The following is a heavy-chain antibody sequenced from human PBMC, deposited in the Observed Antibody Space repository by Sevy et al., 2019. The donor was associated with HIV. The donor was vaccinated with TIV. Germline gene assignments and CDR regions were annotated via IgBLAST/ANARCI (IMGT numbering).Heavy chain of an antibody. J-gene: IGHJ3*02. CDR1: EFTFSSYA. D-gene: IGHD3-22*01. Sequence: GGSLRLSCAASEFTFSSYAMSWVRQAPGKGLEWVSSISESGGETYYADSVKGRFTISRDKSKNTLYLQMNSLRVEDTAVYYCAKDMIVVVGEALDIWGQGTLVTVSS. CDR2: ISESGGET. V-gene: IGHV3-23*01. CDR3: AKDMIVVVGEALDI.